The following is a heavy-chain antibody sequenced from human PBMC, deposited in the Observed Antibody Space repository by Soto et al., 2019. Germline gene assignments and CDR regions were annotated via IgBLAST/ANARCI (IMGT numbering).Heavy chain of an antibody. Sequence: ASVKVSCKASGYTFSGYYINCLRQAPGQGLEWMGWINPNSGGTNYAQKFQGRVTVTRDTPTSTAYMELSRLTSDDTAVYYCARSLTEGYCTITGCYTRPLYGMDVWGQGTTVTVSS. V-gene: IGHV1-2*02. J-gene: IGHJ6*02. CDR2: INPNSGGT. CDR3: ARSLTEGYCTITGCYTRPLYGMDV. D-gene: IGHD2-2*02. CDR1: GYTFSGYY.